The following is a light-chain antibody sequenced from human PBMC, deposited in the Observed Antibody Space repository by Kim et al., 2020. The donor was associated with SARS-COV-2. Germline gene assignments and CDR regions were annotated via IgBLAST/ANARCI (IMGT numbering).Light chain of an antibody. CDR3: QQYYDLQYT. CDR1: QGITNS. Sequence: DIQMTQSPSSLSASVGDTVTITCRASQGITNSLAWYQQKPGRVPKLLLSIASRLESGVPSRFSGSGSGTDYTLTITGLQPEDFGTYYCQQYYDLQYTFGQGTKLEI. J-gene: IGKJ2*01. CDR2: IAS. V-gene: IGKV1-NL1*01.